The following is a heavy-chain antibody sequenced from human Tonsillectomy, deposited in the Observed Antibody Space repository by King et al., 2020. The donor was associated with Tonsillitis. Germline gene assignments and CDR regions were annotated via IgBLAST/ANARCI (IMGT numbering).Heavy chain of an antibody. CDR3: AKDLGQVVVVPYGMDV. V-gene: IGHV3-30*18. Sequence: VQLVESGGGVVQPGRSLRLSWAASGFTFSSYGMHWVRQAPGKGLEWVAVISYEGSNKYYADPVKGGFTIPRDNSKNTLYLQMNSLRAEDTAVYYCAKDLGQVVVVPYGMDVWGQGTTVTVSS. CDR1: GFTFSSYG. D-gene: IGHD2-2*01. CDR2: ISYEGSNK. J-gene: IGHJ6*02.